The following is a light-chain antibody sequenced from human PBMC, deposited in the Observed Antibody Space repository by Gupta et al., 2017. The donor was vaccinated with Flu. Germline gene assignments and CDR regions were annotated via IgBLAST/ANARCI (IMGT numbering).Light chain of an antibody. CDR2: ATS. CDR1: QGISTY. Sequence: AIHMTQSPSSVSASTGDRITITCRASQGISTYLAWYQQKPGNAPKLLVYATSTLQSGVPSRFSGSGSGTNFTLTIDWLQSEDFATYYCQQDDNNCWTFGQGTRVEIK. J-gene: IGKJ1*01. CDR3: QQDDNNCWT. V-gene: IGKV1-8*01.